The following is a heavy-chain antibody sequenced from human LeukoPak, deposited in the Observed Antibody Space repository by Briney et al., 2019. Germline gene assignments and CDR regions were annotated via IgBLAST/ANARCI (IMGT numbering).Heavy chain of an antibody. V-gene: IGHV3-23*01. CDR1: GFRFSAYH. CDR2: ISGSGGST. CDR3: AKEPTDYYDTSGYYLSDY. Sequence: GGSLRLSCAASGFRFSAYHMNWVRQAPGKGLEWVSAISGSGGSTYYADSVKGRFTISRDNSKNTLYLQMNSLRAEDTAVYYCAKEPTDYYDTSGYYLSDYWGQGTLVTVSS. J-gene: IGHJ4*02. D-gene: IGHD3-22*01.